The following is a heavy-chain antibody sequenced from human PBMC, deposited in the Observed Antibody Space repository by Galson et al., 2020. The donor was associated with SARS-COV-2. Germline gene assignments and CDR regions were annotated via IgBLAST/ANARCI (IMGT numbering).Heavy chain of an antibody. Sequence: GESLKISCKGSGYNFNSYWIAWVRQMPGKGLEWMGSIYPGDSDTRYSPSFQGQVTVSADKSISTAYLQWSSLKASDTAMYYCARHDWWGLQPSLVDYWGQGTLVIVSA. CDR1: GYNFNSYW. D-gene: IGHD1-26*01. CDR3: ARHDWWGLQPSLVDY. V-gene: IGHV5-51*01. J-gene: IGHJ4*02. CDR2: IYPGDSDT.